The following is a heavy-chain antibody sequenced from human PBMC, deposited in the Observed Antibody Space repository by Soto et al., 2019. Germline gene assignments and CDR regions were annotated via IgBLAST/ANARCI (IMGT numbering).Heavy chain of an antibody. CDR3: ARGLSPRGYYYYGMDV. CDR2: ISYDGSNK. V-gene: IGHV3-30-3*01. Sequence: PGGSLRLYCAASGFTFSSYAMHWVRQAPGKGLEWVAVISYDGSNKYYADSVKGRFTISRDNSKNTLYLQMNSLRAEDTAVYYCARGLSPRGYYYYGMDVWGQGTTVTVSS. CDR1: GFTFSSYA. J-gene: IGHJ6*02. D-gene: IGHD1-26*01.